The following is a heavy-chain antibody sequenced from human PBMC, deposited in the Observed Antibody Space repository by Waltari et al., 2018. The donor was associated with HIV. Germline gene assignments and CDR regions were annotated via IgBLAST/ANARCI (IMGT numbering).Heavy chain of an antibody. D-gene: IGHD6-25*01. CDR1: VFTFRTPG. CDR2: IWHDGSNT. V-gene: IGHV3-33*01. J-gene: IGHJ6*02. Sequence: QVQLVESGGGVVQPGKSLRLSCAASVFTFRTPGMHWVRQAPGKGLEWVATIWHDGSNTYYADSVKGRFTISRDNSKNTVNLQMNGLRVEDTAVYFCARVGLAAAGTQYFGMDVWGQGTTVTVSS. CDR3: ARVGLAAAGTQYFGMDV.